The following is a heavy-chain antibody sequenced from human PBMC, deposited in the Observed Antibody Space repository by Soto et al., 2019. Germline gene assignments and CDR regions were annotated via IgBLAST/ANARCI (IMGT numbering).Heavy chain of an antibody. CDR3: AKDLAYDSLTNYGMDV. V-gene: IGHV3-23*01. CDR2: ISGSGGST. CDR1: GFTFSSYA. Sequence: PGGSLRLSCAASGFTFSSYAMSWVRQAPGKGLEWVSVISGSGGSTYYADSVKGRFTISRDNSKNTLYLQMNSLRAEDTAVYYCAKDLAYDSLTNYGMDVWGQGTTVTVSS. D-gene: IGHD3-9*01. J-gene: IGHJ6*02.